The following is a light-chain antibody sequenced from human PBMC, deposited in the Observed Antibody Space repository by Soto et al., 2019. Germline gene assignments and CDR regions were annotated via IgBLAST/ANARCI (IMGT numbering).Light chain of an antibody. Sequence: QSVLTQPASVSGSPGQSITISCTGTSSDVGGYNYVSWYQQHPGKAPKLMIYDVSNRPSGVSNRFSGSKSGNTASLTISGLQAEDEADYYCSPHTSRSTSSVVGTGT. CDR1: SSDVGGYNY. J-gene: IGLJ1*01. CDR2: DVS. CDR3: SPHTSRSTSSV. V-gene: IGLV2-14*01.